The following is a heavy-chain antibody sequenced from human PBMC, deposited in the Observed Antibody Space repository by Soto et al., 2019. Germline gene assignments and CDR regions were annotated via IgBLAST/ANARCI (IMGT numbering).Heavy chain of an antibody. Sequence: PSETLSLTCSVSGGSISSYYWIWIRQPPGKGLEWIGYIYYSVSTNYNPSLKSRVTISVDTSKNQFSLKLSSVTAADTAVYYCARGYSYGYNFDYWGQGTLVTVSS. D-gene: IGHD5-18*01. CDR2: IYYSVST. J-gene: IGHJ4*02. V-gene: IGHV4-59*01. CDR1: GGSISSYY. CDR3: ARGYSYGYNFDY.